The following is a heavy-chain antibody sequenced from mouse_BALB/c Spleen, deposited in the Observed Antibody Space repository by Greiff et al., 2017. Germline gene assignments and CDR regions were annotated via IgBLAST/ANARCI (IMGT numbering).Heavy chain of an antibody. CDR3: AKFTLYAMDY. V-gene: IGHV1S29*02. Sequence: EVQLQPSGPELVKPGASVKISCKASGYTFTDYNMHWVKQSHGKSLEWIGYIYPYNGGTGYNQKFKSKATLTVDNSSSTAYMELRSLTSEDSAVYYCAKFTLYAMDYWGQGTSVTVSS. J-gene: IGHJ4*01. CDR2: IYPYNGGT. CDR1: GYTFTDYN.